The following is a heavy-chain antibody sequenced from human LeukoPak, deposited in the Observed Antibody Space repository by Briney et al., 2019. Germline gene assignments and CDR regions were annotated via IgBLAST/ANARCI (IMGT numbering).Heavy chain of an antibody. Sequence: GSLRLSCGASGLTCSNAWLIWVRQPPGKGREWIGEFNHSGSTNYNPSLKSRVTISVDTSKNQFSLKLSSVTAADTAVYYCAGGHSSGYYYVYYYGMDVWGQGTTVTVSS. CDR3: AGGHSSGYYYVYYYGMDV. CDR2: FNHSGST. D-gene: IGHD3-22*01. V-gene: IGHV4-34*08. CDR1: GLTCSNAW. J-gene: IGHJ6*02.